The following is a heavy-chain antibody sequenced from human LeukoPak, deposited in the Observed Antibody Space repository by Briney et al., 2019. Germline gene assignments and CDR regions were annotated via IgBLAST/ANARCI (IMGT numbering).Heavy chain of an antibody. CDR3: ARILEDYYGSGRNGMDV. Sequence: GGSLRLSCVTSGFTFSAYWMHWVRQAPGKGLVWVSRINSDGSSTSYADSVKSRFTISRDNANNTLYLQMSTLRAEDTAVYYCARILEDYYGSGRNGMDVWGQGTTVTVSS. D-gene: IGHD3-10*01. CDR1: GFTFSAYW. J-gene: IGHJ6*02. CDR2: INSDGSST. V-gene: IGHV3-74*01.